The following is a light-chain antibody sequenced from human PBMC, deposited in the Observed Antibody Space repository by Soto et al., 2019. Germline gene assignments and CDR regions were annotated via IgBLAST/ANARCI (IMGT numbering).Light chain of an antibody. Sequence: EIVLTQSPGTLSLSPGERATLSCRASQSVRSNYLGWYQQKPGQAPRLLIYEASNRATGIPDRFTGRGSGTDFTLTISRLEPADFAVYYCQQYGSSPQLTFGGGTRVEIK. CDR1: QSVRSNY. CDR3: QQYGSSPQLT. CDR2: EAS. J-gene: IGKJ4*01. V-gene: IGKV3-20*01.